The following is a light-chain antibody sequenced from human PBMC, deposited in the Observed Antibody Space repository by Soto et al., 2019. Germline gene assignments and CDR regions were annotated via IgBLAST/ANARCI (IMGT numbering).Light chain of an antibody. J-gene: IGKJ5*01. V-gene: IGKV3-15*01. Sequence: EIVMTQSPATLSVSPGERATLSCRASQSVSSNLAWYQQIPSQAPRLLIYGASTSATGIPARFSGSGSGTEFTLSISSLQSEDFAVYYCQQYSNWTPITFGQGTRLEIK. CDR1: QSVSSN. CDR2: GAS. CDR3: QQYSNWTPIT.